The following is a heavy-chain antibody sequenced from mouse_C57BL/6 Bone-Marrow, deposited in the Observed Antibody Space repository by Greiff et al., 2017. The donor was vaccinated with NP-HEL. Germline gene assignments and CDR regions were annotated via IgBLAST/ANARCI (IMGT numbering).Heavy chain of an antibody. CDR1: GYTFTSYW. CDR2: IDPNSGGT. Sequence: VQLQQPGAELVKPGASVKLSCKASGYTFTSYWMHWVKQRPGRGLEWIGRIDPNSGGTKYNEKFKSKATLTVDKPSITAYMQLSRLTSEDSAVYYCARERIGQNEFYYYGRSPYYFDYWGQGTTLTVSS. J-gene: IGHJ2*01. V-gene: IGHV1-72*01. CDR3: ARERIGQNEFYYYGRSPYYFDY. D-gene: IGHD1-1*01.